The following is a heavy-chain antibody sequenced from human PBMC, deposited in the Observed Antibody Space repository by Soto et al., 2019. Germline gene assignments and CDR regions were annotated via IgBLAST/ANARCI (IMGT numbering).Heavy chain of an antibody. CDR1: GDTFSRNRVA. CDR3: ARSEEASQYYYSGMDV. Sequence: SQSRALTWVGSGDTFSRNRVAWNWVRKSPSRLLEWLGRTYYRARGHSYYAVSFRSRIDIKADTSKKQGSLQLNPVTPEYTDVNYCARSEEASQYYYSGMDVWSHGTTVTVSS. CDR2: TYYRARGHS. V-gene: IGHV6-1*01. J-gene: IGHJ6*02.